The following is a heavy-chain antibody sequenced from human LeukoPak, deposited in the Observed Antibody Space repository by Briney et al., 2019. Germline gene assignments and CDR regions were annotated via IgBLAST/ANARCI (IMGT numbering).Heavy chain of an antibody. V-gene: IGHV1-46*01. CDR3: ARDMLAVPSNWFDP. CDR2: INPSGGGT. CDR1: GYTCTSYY. D-gene: IGHD2-8*01. J-gene: IGHJ5*02. Sequence: GASVKVSCKASGYTCTSYYIHWVRQAPGQGLEWMGVINPSGGGTSYAQKFQGRVTMTRDTSTSTVYMDLRSLGSEDTAVYFCARDMLAVPSNWFDPWGQGTLVTVSS.